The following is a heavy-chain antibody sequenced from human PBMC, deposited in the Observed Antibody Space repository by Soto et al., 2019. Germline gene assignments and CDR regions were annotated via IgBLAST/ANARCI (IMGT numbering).Heavy chain of an antibody. J-gene: IGHJ4*02. CDR1: GFTFNRYS. CDR2: ITSSSGDK. D-gene: IGHD3-22*01. Sequence: GGSLRLSCAASGFTFNRYSMNWVRQAPGKGLEWVSSITSSSGDKYYADSVKGRFAISRDNAKNSLYLQMNSLRAEDTAVYYCARDYYYDSSGYSPLDSWGQGTLVTVSS. V-gene: IGHV3-21*01. CDR3: ARDYYYDSSGYSPLDS.